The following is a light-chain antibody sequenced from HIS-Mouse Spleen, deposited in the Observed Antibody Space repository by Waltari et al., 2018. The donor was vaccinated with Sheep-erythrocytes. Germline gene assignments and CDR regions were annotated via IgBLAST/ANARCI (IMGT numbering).Light chain of an antibody. Sequence: DVVMTQSPLSLPVTLGQPASISCRSSQSLVHSDGNTYLNWFQQRPGQSPRRLIYKVSNRDSGVPDRCSGSGSGTDFTLKISRVEAEDVGVDYCMQGTFGQGTKLEIK. CDR3: MQGT. CDR1: QSLVHSDGNTY. J-gene: IGKJ2*01. CDR2: KVS. V-gene: IGKV2-30*02.